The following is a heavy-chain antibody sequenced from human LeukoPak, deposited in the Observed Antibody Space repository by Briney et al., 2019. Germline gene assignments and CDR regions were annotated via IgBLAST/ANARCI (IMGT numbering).Heavy chain of an antibody. V-gene: IGHV4-59*01. Sequence: SETLSLTCTVSGGSISSYYWSWIRQPPGKGLEWIGYIYYSGSTNYNPSLKSRVTISVDTSKNQFSLKLSSVTAADTAVYYCARVGPGPDWLLSHYYYYYMDVWGKGTTVTVSS. CDR2: IYYSGST. CDR1: GGSISSYY. CDR3: ARVGPGPDWLLSHYYYYYMDV. J-gene: IGHJ6*03. D-gene: IGHD3-9*01.